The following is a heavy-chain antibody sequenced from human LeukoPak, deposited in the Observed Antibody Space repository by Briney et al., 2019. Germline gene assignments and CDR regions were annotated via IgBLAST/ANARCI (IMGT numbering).Heavy chain of an antibody. CDR3: AREDASSWDY. CDR2: ISSSGSYI. J-gene: IGHJ4*02. D-gene: IGHD6-13*01. V-gene: IGHV3-21*01. CDR1: GFTVSSNY. Sequence: PGGSLRLSCAASGFTVSSNYMSWVRQAPGKGLEWVSSISSSGSYIYYADSLKSRFTISRDNAKNSLYLQMNSLRAEDTAVYYCAREDASSWDYWGQGILVTVSS.